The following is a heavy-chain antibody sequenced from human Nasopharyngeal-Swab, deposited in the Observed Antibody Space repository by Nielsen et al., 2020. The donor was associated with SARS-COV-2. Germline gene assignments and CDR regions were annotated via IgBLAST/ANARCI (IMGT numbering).Heavy chain of an antibody. J-gene: IGHJ4*02. Sequence: SETLSLTCTVSGGSVSSGSYHWSWIRQPPGKGLEWIGYIYYSGSTNYNPSLKSRVTISVDTSKNQFSLKLSSVTAADTAVYYCARVLTTTVTIDYWGQGTLVTSPQ. CDR1: GGSVSSGSYH. CDR3: ARVLTTTVTIDY. D-gene: IGHD4-17*01. V-gene: IGHV4-61*01. CDR2: IYYSGST.